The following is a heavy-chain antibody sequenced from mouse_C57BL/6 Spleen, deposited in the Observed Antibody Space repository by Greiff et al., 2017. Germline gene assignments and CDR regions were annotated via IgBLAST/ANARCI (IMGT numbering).Heavy chain of an antibody. V-gene: IGHV1-80*01. CDR1: GYAFSSYW. CDR3: ASYSKGAFDY. Sequence: VQLQESGAELVKPGASVKISCKASGYAFSSYWMNWVKQRPGKGLEWIGQIYPGDGDTNYNGKFKGKATLTADKSSSTAYMQLSGLTAEDSAVYFCASYSKGAFDYWGQGTTLTVSS. CDR2: IYPGDGDT. D-gene: IGHD2-5*01. J-gene: IGHJ2*01.